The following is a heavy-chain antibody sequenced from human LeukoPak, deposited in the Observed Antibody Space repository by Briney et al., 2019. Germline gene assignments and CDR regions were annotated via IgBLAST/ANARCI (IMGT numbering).Heavy chain of an antibody. CDR3: ARGGYQPYYYMDV. Sequence: GGSLRLSCAASGFTFSDYYMSWIRQAPGKGLEWVSSISSSSGYIFYADSVKGRFTISRDNSKNIVYLQMDSLRVDDTALYYCARGGYQPYYYMDVWGTGTTVTVSS. V-gene: IGHV3-11*06. CDR1: GFTFSDYY. J-gene: IGHJ6*03. CDR2: ISSSSGYI. D-gene: IGHD2-2*01.